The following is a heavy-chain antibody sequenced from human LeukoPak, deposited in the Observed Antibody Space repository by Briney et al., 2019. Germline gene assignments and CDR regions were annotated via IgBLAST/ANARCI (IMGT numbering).Heavy chain of an antibody. V-gene: IGHV4-34*09. J-gene: IGHJ4*02. Sequence: PSETLSLTCAVYGGSFSGYYWSWIRQPPGKALEWIGYIYYSGSTYYNPSLKSRVTISVDTSQNQFSLKLSSVTAADTAVYYCARVWRSGSYNDYWGQGTLVTVPS. CDR3: ARVWRSGSYNDY. D-gene: IGHD1-26*01. CDR2: IYYSGST. CDR1: GGSFSGYY.